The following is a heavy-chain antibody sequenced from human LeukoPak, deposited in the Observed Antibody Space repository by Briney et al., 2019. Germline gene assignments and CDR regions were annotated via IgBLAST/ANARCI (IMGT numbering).Heavy chain of an antibody. CDR1: GFTFSNYA. J-gene: IGHJ4*02. Sequence: GRSLRLSCAASGFTFSNYALHWVRQAPGKGLEWVAVILHDGSNKYADSVKGRFTISRDNSKSTLYLQMNSLRAEDTAVYYCAKDSGPEGSLPDEKLAASDYWGQGTLVTVSS. CDR3: AKDSGPEGSLPDEKLAASDY. D-gene: IGHD3-10*01. CDR2: ILHDGSNK. V-gene: IGHV3-30*14.